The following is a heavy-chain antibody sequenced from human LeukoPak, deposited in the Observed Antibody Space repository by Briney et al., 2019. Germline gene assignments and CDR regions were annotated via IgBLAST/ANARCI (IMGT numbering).Heavy chain of an antibody. V-gene: IGHV3-48*03. CDR3: ARPSLYYFDY. Sequence: GGSLRLSCAASGFTFSSYEMNWVRQAPGEGLEWVSYISSSGSTIYYADSVKGRFTISRDNAKHSLNLQMNSLRAEDTAVYYCARPSLYYFDYWGQGTLVTVSS. J-gene: IGHJ4*02. CDR1: GFTFSSYE. CDR2: ISSSGSTI.